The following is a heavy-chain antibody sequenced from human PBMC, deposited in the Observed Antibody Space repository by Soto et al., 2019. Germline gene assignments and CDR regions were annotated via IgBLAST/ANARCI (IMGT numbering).Heavy chain of an antibody. V-gene: IGHV1-18*01. CDR1: GFSFSTYG. CDR3: AREGLGKHLGRVSFDY. D-gene: IGHD1-1*01. CDR2: ISAYNGKT. Sequence: QVQLVQSGAEVRKPGASVKVSCKISGFSFSTYGCSWVRQAPGQGPEWMGWISAYNGKTNYAQKFQDRVTMTTDTSTTTVYLEVRRLTADDTAIYYCAREGLGKHLGRVSFDYWGQGTLVIVSS. J-gene: IGHJ4*02.